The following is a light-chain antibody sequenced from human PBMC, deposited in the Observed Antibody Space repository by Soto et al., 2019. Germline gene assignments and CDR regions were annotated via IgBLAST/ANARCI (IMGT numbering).Light chain of an antibody. V-gene: IGKV3-15*01. J-gene: IGKJ4*02. CDR2: GAS. Sequence: EIVMTQSPATLSVSPGERATLSCRASQSVSSNLAWYQQKPGQAPRLLIYGASTRATGIPARFSGSGSGTEFTLTISSLQAADFAVYYWQQYNNWPPLTFGGGTKVEIK. CDR1: QSVSSN. CDR3: QQYNNWPPLT.